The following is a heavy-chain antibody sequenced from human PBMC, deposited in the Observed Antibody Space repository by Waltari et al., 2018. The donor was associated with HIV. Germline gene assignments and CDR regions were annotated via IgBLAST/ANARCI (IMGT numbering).Heavy chain of an antibody. J-gene: IGHJ6*02. V-gene: IGHV3-53*01. CDR1: GFGVSDNN. CDR2: LYNEGRT. D-gene: IGHD3-10*01. CDR3: ARMKRSYGSGQARYFYFGMDV. Sequence: VESGGGLVKPGGSLRLSCASSGFGVSDNNISWVRRAPGKGLQWVSVLYNEGRTQYIDSVKGRLTIFRDNSKNALYLKMNSLRVDDTAVYYCARMKRSYGSGQARYFYFGMDVWGQGTTVIVSS.